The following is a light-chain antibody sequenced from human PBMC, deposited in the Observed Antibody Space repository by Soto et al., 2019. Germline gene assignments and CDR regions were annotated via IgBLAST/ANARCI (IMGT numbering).Light chain of an antibody. CDR1: QSVPSNF. CDR3: QQYGSSPRT. Sequence: EIVVTQSPGTLSLSPGERATLSCRASQSVPSNFLAWYQQKPGQAPRLLIYGASHRAAGIPDRFSGSVSGTDFTLTISRLEPEDFVVFYCQQYGSSPRTFGQGTKVDIK. V-gene: IGKV3-20*01. J-gene: IGKJ1*01. CDR2: GAS.